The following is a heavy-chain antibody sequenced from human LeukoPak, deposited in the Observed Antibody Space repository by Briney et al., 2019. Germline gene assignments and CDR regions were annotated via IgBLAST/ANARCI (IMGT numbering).Heavy chain of an antibody. CDR1: GGSISSGSYY. J-gene: IGHJ4*02. CDR3: ARGGYSSSWAPDY. CDR2: IYTSGST. Sequence: PSETLSLTCTVSGGSISSGSYYWSWIRQPAGKGLEWIGRIYTSGSTNYNPSLKSRVTISVDTSKNQFSQKLSSVTAADTAVYYCARGGYSSSWAPDYWGQGTLVTVSS. V-gene: IGHV4-61*02. D-gene: IGHD6-6*01.